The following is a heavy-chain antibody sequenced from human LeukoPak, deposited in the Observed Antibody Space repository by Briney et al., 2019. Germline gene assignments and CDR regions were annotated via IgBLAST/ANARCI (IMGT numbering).Heavy chain of an antibody. CDR3: ARTQGEGD. J-gene: IGHJ4*02. Sequence: ASVRVSCKDPGYTFINFYMNWVRQAPGQGLEWMGWIKPNNGNTHYAQKFQGRVAMTRDTSIKTVYLDLTSLTSDDTAVYYCARTQGEGDWGQGTLVTVSS. CDR2: IKPNNGNT. CDR1: GYTFINFY. D-gene: IGHD3-10*01. V-gene: IGHV1-2*02.